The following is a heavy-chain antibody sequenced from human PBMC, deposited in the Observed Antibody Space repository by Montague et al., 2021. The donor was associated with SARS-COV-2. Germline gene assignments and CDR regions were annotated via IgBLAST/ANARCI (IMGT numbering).Heavy chain of an antibody. CDR1: GGSINSGGYY. Sequence: TLSLTCTLSGGSINSGGYYWSWIRQHPGKGLEWIGYIDYSGSTYYXPSLKSRLTISVDTSKNQFSLKLSSVTAADTAVYYCARVHFVSSGWYPDAFDIWGQGTMVTVSS. CDR2: IDYSGST. D-gene: IGHD6-19*01. J-gene: IGHJ3*02. CDR3: ARVHFVSSGWYPDAFDI. V-gene: IGHV4-31*03.